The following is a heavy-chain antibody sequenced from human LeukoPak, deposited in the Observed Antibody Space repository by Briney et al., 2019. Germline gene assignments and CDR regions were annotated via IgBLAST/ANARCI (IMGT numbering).Heavy chain of an antibody. CDR2: INHSGST. D-gene: IGHD6-13*01. Sequence: SEALSLTCAVYGGSFSGYYWTWIRQPPGKGLEWIGEINHSGSTNYNPSLKSRVTISVDTSKKQFSLKLSSVTAADTAVYYCARIAAAGTVDWFDPWGQGTLVTVSS. CDR3: ARIAAAGTVDWFDP. CDR1: GGSFSGYY. V-gene: IGHV4-34*01. J-gene: IGHJ5*02.